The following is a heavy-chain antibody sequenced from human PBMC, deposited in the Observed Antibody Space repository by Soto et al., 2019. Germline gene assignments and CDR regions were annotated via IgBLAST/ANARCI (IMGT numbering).Heavy chain of an antibody. V-gene: IGHV1-18*01. CDR1: GYTFSSYG. D-gene: IGHD6-13*01. CDR3: ARDWYPRFDP. J-gene: IGHJ5*02. CDR2: INPSSGET. Sequence: QIRLVQSGGEVRTPGASVKVSCNASGYTFSSYGITWVRQAPGQGLEWLGWINPSSGETNYAQKFQGRVTVTTDTSTTTGYMELRNLTFDDTAVYYCARDWYPRFDPWGQGTLVTVSS.